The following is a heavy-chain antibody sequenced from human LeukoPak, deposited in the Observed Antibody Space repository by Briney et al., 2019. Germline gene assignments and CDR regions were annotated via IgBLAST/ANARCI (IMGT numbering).Heavy chain of an antibody. CDR3: ATLQGDY. D-gene: IGHD4-11*01. Sequence: GGSLRLSCAPSGFFFSSYAMNWVRQAPGKGLEWVAVISYDGSNKYYADSVKGRFTISRDNAKNSLYLQMNSLRAEDTAVYYCATLQGDYWGQGTLVTVSS. V-gene: IGHV3-30*07. CDR1: GFFFSSYA. CDR2: ISYDGSNK. J-gene: IGHJ4*02.